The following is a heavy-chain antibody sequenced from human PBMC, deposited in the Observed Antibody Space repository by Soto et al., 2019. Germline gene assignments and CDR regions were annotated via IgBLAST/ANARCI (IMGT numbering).Heavy chain of an antibody. Sequence: QVQLVESGGGVVQPGRSLRLSCAASGFTFSSYAMHWVRQAPGKGLEWVAVISYDGSNKYYADSVKGRFTISRDNSKNTLYLQMNSRRAEDTAVDYCARASTDSVVVVAAHSRDYYYGMDVWGQGTTVTVSS. CDR1: GFTFSSYA. J-gene: IGHJ6*02. V-gene: IGHV3-30-3*01. D-gene: IGHD2-15*01. CDR3: ARASTDSVVVVAAHSRDYYYGMDV. CDR2: ISYDGSNK.